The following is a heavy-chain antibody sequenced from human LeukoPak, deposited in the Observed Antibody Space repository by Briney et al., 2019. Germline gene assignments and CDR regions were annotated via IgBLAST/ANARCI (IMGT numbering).Heavy chain of an antibody. CDR2: IRYDGTNK. V-gene: IGHV3-30*02. J-gene: IGHJ4*02. Sequence: PGGSLRLSCAVSGFTFSPYGMHWFRQAPGKGLEWVAYIRYDGTNKYYRDSVKGRFTISRDNSKNTLYLQMTSLRPEDTAVYYCARDGRHFDWLLGDSWGQGTLVTVSS. CDR3: ARDGRHFDWLLGDS. D-gene: IGHD3-9*01. CDR1: GFTFSPYG.